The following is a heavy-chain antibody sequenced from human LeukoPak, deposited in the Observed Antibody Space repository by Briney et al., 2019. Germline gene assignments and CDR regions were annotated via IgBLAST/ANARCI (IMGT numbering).Heavy chain of an antibody. CDR1: GGSISSYY. CDR2: IYYSGST. D-gene: IGHD4-11*01. V-gene: IGHV4-59*01. CDR3: AGSNGNWFDP. Sequence: PPETLSLTCTVSGGSISSYYWSWIRQPPGKGLEWIGYIYYSGSTNYNPSLKSRVTISVDTSKNQFSLKLSSVTAADTAVYYCAGSNGNWFDPWGQGTLVTVSS. J-gene: IGHJ5*02.